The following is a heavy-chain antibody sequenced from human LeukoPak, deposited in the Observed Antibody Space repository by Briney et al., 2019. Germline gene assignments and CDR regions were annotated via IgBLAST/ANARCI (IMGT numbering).Heavy chain of an antibody. CDR3: ARQGATGSSWFDP. CDR1: GYTFTGYY. J-gene: IGHJ5*02. Sequence: ASVKVSCKASGYTFTGYYMHWVRQAPGQGLEWMGWISAYNGNTNYAQKLQGRVTMTTDTSTSTAYMELRSLRSDDTAVYYCARQGATGSSWFDPWGQGTLVTVSS. CDR2: ISAYNGNT. D-gene: IGHD1-26*01. V-gene: IGHV1-18*04.